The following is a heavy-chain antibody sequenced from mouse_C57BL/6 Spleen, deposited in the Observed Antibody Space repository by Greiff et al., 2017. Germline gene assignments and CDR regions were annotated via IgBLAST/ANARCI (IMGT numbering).Heavy chain of an antibody. CDR3: ARPATVVAGDYCDY. CDR2: IHPNSGST. J-gene: IGHJ2*01. D-gene: IGHD1-1*01. CDR1: GYTFTSYW. Sequence: QVQLQQPGAELVKPGVSVKLSCKASGYTFTSYWMHWVKQRPGPGLEWIGMIHPNSGSTNYNEKFKSKATLTVDKSSSTAYMQLSSLTSEDSAVXYCARPATVVAGDYCDYWGQGTTLTVSS. V-gene: IGHV1-64*01.